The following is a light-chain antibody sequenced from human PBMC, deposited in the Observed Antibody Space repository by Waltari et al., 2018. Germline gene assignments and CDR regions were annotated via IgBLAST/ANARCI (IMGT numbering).Light chain of an antibody. CDR2: WGS. V-gene: IGKV2-28*01. Sequence: DIVMTQSPLSLPVTPGEPASISCRSSQSLLHSNGYTYLDWYLQKPGQSPQVLIYWGSNLASGVPDRFSGSGSGTDFTLKISRVEAEDVGVYYCMQALQTPRTFGQGTRLEIK. J-gene: IGKJ5*01. CDR3: MQALQTPRT. CDR1: QSLLHSNGYTY.